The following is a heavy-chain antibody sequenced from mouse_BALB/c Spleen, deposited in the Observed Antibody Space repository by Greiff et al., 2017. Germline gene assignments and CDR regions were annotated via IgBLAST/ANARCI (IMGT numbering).Heavy chain of an antibody. CDR2: IFPGTGTT. D-gene: IGHD1-1*01. CDR1: GYTFTSYW. CDR3: ARPDYYRGAMDY. J-gene: IGHJ4*01. V-gene: IGHV1S132*01. Sequence: QVQLKESGAELVKPGASVKLSCKTSGYTFTSYWIQWVKQRPGQGLGWIGEIFPGTGTTYYNEKFKGKATLTIDTSSSTAYMQLSSLTSEDSAVYFCARPDYYRGAMDYWGQGTSVTVSS.